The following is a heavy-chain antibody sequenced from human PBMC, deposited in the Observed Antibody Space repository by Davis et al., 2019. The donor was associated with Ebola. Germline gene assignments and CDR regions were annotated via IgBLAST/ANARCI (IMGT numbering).Heavy chain of an antibody. D-gene: IGHD1-1*01. Sequence: GESLKISCAASGFTVSNTYITWLRQTPGKGLECVSVIYSGGTTYYVDSVKGRFAISRDNTKNTVYLEMDYLTAEDTAVYYCARRPTGMYHFDFWGQGTPVTVSS. CDR2: IYSGGTT. CDR3: ARRPTGMYHFDF. J-gene: IGHJ4*02. CDR1: GFTVSNTY. V-gene: IGHV3-53*01.